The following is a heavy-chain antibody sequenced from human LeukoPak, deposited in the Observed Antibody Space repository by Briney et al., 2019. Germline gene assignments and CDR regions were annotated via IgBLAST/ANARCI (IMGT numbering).Heavy chain of an antibody. CDR3: ARDPPIAVISFPVY. D-gene: IGHD3-22*01. Sequence: SETLSLTCTVSGGSISSGSYYWSWSRQPAGKGLGWIGRIYTSGSTNYNPSLKSRVTISVDTSKNQFSLKLSSVTPAATAVYYCARDPPIAVISFPVYWGQGTLVTVSS. CDR1: GGSISSGSYY. V-gene: IGHV4-61*02. J-gene: IGHJ4*02. CDR2: IYTSGST.